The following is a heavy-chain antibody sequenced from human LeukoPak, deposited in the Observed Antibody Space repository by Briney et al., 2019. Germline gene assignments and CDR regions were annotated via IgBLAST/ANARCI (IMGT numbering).Heavy chain of an antibody. CDR2: VYYTGSA. V-gene: IGHV4-39*07. D-gene: IGHD2-15*01. CDR3: ARPGGYCSGGSCSQFDY. Sequence: PSETLSLTCTVSGDSISSTSYYWAWIRQSPEKGLEWIATVYYTGSAYYNPSLKSRVTISVDTSKNQFSLNLNSVTAADTAMFYCARPGGYCSGGSCSQFDYWGQGTLVTVSS. J-gene: IGHJ4*02. CDR1: GDSISSTSYY.